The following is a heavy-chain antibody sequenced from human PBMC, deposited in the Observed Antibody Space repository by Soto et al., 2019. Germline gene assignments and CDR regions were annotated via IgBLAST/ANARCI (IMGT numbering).Heavy chain of an antibody. CDR2: ITSSSSPI. Sequence: GGSLRLSCAASGFTFSNYHMNWVRQAPGKGLEWISYITSSSSPIYYADSVKGRFTISRDNAKNSLYLQMNSLRNEDTAMYYCARVRYCSAISCTSYFDYWGQGTLVTASS. V-gene: IGHV3-48*02. J-gene: IGHJ4*02. CDR3: ARVRYCSAISCTSYFDY. D-gene: IGHD2-15*01. CDR1: GFTFSNYH.